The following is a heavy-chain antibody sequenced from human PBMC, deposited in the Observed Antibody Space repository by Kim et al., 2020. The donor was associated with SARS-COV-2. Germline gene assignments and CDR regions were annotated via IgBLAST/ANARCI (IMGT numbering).Heavy chain of an antibody. D-gene: IGHD3-22*01. CDR1: GFVFSDYF. CDR3: ARDTYFYNTSGYVFDI. CDR2: ISSRGDIT. J-gene: IGHJ3*02. V-gene: IGHV3-11*01. Sequence: GGSLRLSCAGSGFVFSDYFISWVRLTPGKVLEWISYISSRGDITEYADSVKGRFTISRDNAEHSVFLQLNNLRVDDTAEYFCARDTYFYNTSGYVFDIWGQGTLVTVSS.